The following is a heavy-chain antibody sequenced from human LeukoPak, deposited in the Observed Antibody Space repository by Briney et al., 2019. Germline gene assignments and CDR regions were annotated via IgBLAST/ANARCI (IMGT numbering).Heavy chain of an antibody. Sequence: GGSLRLSCAASGFTFSSYGMHWVRQAPGKGLEWVAFIRYDGSNKYYADSVKGRFTISRDNSKNTLFLQMNSLRAEDTAVYYCARRAGAYSHPYDYWGQGTLVTVSS. CDR2: IRYDGSNK. J-gene: IGHJ4*02. CDR3: ARRAGAYSHPYDY. V-gene: IGHV3-30*02. D-gene: IGHD4/OR15-4a*01. CDR1: GFTFSSYG.